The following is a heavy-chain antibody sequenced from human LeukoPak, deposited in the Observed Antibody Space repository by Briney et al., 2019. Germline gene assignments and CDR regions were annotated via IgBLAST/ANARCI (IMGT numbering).Heavy chain of an antibody. V-gene: IGHV4-31*03. CDR3: AREDYDYIWGSYRNNAFDI. D-gene: IGHD3-16*02. J-gene: IGHJ3*02. Sequence: SETLSLTCTVSGGSISSGGYYSSWIRQHPGKGLEWIVYVYYSGSTYYNPSLKSRVTISVDTSKNQFSLKLSSVTAADTAVYYCAREDYDYIWGSYRNNAFDIWGQGTMVTVSS. CDR2: VYYSGST. CDR1: GGSISSGGYY.